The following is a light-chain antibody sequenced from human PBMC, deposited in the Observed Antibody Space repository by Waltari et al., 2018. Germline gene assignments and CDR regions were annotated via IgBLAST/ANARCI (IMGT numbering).Light chain of an antibody. V-gene: IGKV3-11*01. Sequence: EIVLTQSPATLSLSPGESATLPCRASQSVSRHLAWYQQKPGQAPRLLIYDVSNRATGIPGRFSGSGSGTDFTLTISSLEPEDFAVYFCQQCSNWPPEYTFGQGTKLEIK. CDR3: QQCSNWPPEYT. CDR1: QSVSRH. J-gene: IGKJ2*01. CDR2: DVS.